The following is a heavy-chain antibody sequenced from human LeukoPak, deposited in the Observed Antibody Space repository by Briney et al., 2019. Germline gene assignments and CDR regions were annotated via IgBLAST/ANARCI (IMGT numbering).Heavy chain of an antibody. D-gene: IGHD2-15*01. CDR2: INPNSGGT. J-gene: IGHJ4*02. Sequence: ASVKVSCKASGYTFTGYYMHWVRQAPGQGLEWMGWINPNSGGTNYAQKFQGRVTMTRDTSISTAYMELSRLRSDDTAVYYCARGGRVAATTFGLRPYPYWGQGTLVSVSS. V-gene: IGHV1-2*02. CDR3: ARGGRVAATTFGLRPYPY. CDR1: GYTFTGYY.